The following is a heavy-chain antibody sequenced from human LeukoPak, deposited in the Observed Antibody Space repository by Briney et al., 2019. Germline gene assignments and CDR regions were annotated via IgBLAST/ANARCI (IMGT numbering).Heavy chain of an antibody. V-gene: IGHV3-7*01. J-gene: IGHJ4*02. D-gene: IGHD1-26*01. CDR3: ARDHRVGVLFDY. CDR1: GFTFTNYW. Sequence: GGSLSLSCAASGFTFTNYWMSWVRQAPGKGLQWVANIKPDGSERYSVDSVKGRFTISRDNAKNSLYLQMSSLRVEDTAVHYCARDHRVGVLFDYWGQGVLVTVSS. CDR2: IKPDGSER.